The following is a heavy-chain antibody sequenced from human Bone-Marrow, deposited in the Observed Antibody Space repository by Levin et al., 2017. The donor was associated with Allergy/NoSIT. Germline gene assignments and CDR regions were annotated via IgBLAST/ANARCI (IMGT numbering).Heavy chain of an antibody. CDR1: GGSISSYY. J-gene: IGHJ4*02. V-gene: IGHV4-59*01. CDR2: IYYSGST. D-gene: IGHD3-9*01. Sequence: TSETLSLTCTVSGGSISSYYWSWIRQPPGKGLEWIGYIYYSGSTNYNPSLKSRVTISVDTSKNQFSLKLSSVTAADTAVYYCARVAPPYYDILTGYYISPPIDYWGQGTLVTVSS. CDR3: ARVAPPYYDILTGYYISPPIDY.